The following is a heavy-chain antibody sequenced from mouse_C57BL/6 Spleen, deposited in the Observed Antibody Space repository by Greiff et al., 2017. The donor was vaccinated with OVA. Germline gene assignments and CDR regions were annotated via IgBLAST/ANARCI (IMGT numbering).Heavy chain of an antibody. V-gene: IGHV3-6*01. CDR2: ISYDGSN. D-gene: IGHD1-1*01. CDR1: GYSITSGYY. J-gene: IGHJ1*03. CDR3: ARDLYYYGSYWYYGG. Sequence: EVKLMESGPGLVKPSQSLSLTCSVTGYSITSGYYWNWIRQFPGNKLEWMGYISYDGSNNYNPSLKNRISITRDTSKNQFFLKLNSVTTEDTATYYCARDLYYYGSYWYYGGGGTGTTVTVSS.